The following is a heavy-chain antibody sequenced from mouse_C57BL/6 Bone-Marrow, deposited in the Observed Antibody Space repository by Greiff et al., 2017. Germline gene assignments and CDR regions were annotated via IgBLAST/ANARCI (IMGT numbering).Heavy chain of an antibody. V-gene: IGHV5-9-1*02. D-gene: IGHD4-1*01. CDR3: TRVLLGFDY. Sequence: EVMLVESGEGLVKPGGSLKLSCAASGFTFSSYAMSWVRQTPEQRLEWVAYISSGGDYINYADTVKGRFTISRDNSRNTLYLQMSSLKSEDTAMDYYTRVLLGFDYWGQGTTLTVSS. CDR2: ISSGGDYI. CDR1: GFTFSSYA. J-gene: IGHJ2*01.